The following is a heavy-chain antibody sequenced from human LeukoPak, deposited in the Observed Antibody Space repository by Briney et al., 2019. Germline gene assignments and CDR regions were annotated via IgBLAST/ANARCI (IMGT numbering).Heavy chain of an antibody. D-gene: IGHD3-10*02. CDR1: GFKFSDDY. J-gene: IGHJ5*01. CDR3: VRDVGGDYVPQRFET. V-gene: IGHV3-11*01. CDR2: ISRSSSNI. Sequence: GGSLRLSCAASGFKFSDDYMSWIRQPPGKGLEWIAYISRSSSNIWSAVSVRGRFSISRDNAKNSLFLQMDSLRVEDTAVYYCVRDVGGDYVPQRFETWGHGTLVIVSS.